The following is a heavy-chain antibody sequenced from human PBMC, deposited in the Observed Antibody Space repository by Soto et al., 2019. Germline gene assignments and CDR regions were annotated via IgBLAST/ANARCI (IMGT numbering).Heavy chain of an antibody. D-gene: IGHD7-27*01. V-gene: IGHV1-69*06. Sequence: QVQLEQSGAEVKKPGSSVKVSCEASGGTFSGHAISWVRQAPGQGPEWMGGLIPLFGTTQHAQNFQDRLTSTADKSTTTAYMELTSLRFEDTAIYYCARGPNWGYRFDSWGQGTLVTVSS. CDR3: ARGPNWGYRFDS. CDR1: GGTFSGHA. J-gene: IGHJ4*02. CDR2: LIPLFGTT.